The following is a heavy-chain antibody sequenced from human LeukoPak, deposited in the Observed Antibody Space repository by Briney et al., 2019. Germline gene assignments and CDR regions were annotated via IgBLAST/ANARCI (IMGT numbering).Heavy chain of an antibody. CDR2: INPNSGAT. CDR3: AKTARRGGQNWLDP. D-gene: IGHD3-16*01. J-gene: IGHJ5*02. V-gene: IGHV1-2*02. Sequence: ASVKVSCKASGYTFTDYYIHWVRQAPGQGLEWVGWINPNSGATNYAQKFHGRVTMASDTSIRTAYMDPNRVGPDDTAVYYCAKTARRGGQNWLDPWAREPWSPSPQ. CDR1: GYTFTDYY.